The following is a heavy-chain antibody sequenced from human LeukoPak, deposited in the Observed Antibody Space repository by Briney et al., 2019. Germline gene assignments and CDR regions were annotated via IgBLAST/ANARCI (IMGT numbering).Heavy chain of an antibody. Sequence: PGGSLRLSCAASGFTFSSYSMNWVRQAPGKGLEWVSSIDFTSRYIYNADSVKGRFTISRDNSKNTLYLQMNSLRAEDTAVYYCAKALDIVVVEGFDYWGQGTLVTVSS. V-gene: IGHV3-21*01. CDR2: IDFTSRYI. CDR1: GFTFSSYS. J-gene: IGHJ4*02. CDR3: AKALDIVVVEGFDY. D-gene: IGHD2-2*03.